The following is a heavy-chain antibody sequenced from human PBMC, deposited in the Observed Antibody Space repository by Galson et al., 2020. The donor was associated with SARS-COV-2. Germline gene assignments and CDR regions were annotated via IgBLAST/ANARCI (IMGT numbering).Heavy chain of an antibody. CDR2: IDWDDDK. D-gene: IGHD3-9*01. CDR1: GFSLSTSGMR. Sequence: SGPTLVKPTQILTLTCTFSGFSLSTSGMRVSWIRQPPGKALEWLARIDWDDDKFYSTSLKTRLTTSKDTSKNQVVLTMTNMDPVDTATYYCARSYYDILTGYLAAFDIWGQGTMVTVSS. CDR3: ARSYYDILTGYLAAFDI. J-gene: IGHJ3*02. V-gene: IGHV2-70*04.